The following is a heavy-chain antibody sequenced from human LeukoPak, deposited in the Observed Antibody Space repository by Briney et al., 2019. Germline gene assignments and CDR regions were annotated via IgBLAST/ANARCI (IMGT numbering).Heavy chain of an antibody. CDR1: GYTFTSYG. CDR2: TIPVYGTT. Sequence: SVKVSCKASGYTFTSYGISWVRQAPGQGLEWMGGTIPVYGTTNYAQKFQGRVTITADESTGTVYMELNTLRSEDTAVYYCASAGPPSRDYYYYMDVWGTGTMVTVAS. J-gene: IGHJ6*03. D-gene: IGHD6-13*01. V-gene: IGHV1-69*13. CDR3: ASAGPPSRDYYYYMDV.